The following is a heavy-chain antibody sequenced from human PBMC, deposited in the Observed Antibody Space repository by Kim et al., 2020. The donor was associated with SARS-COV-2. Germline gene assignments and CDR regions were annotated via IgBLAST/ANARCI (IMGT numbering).Heavy chain of an antibody. CDR1: GGTFSSYA. D-gene: IGHD2-2*01. Sequence: SVKVSCKASGGTFSSYAISWVRQAPGQGLEWMGGIIPIFDTANYAQKFQGRVTITADESTSTAYMELSSLRSEDTAVYYCARVLGLVPAAEEYEGWFDPWGQGTLVTVSS. CDR2: IIPIFDTA. CDR3: ARVLGLVPAAEEYEGWFDP. V-gene: IGHV1-69*13. J-gene: IGHJ5*02.